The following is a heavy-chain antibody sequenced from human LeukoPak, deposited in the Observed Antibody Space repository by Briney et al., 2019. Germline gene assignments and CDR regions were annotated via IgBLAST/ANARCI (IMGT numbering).Heavy chain of an antibody. Sequence: SETLSLTCTVSGGSIRSSYYYWGWIRQPPGKGLEWIGSIYDSGSTYYNPSLKSRVTISVDTSKNQFSLKLNSVTAADTAVYYCARCLLRFRFDPWGQGTLVTVSS. CDR3: ARCLLRFRFDP. CDR1: GGSIRSSYYY. V-gene: IGHV4-39*01. CDR2: IYDSGST. D-gene: IGHD3-3*01. J-gene: IGHJ5*02.